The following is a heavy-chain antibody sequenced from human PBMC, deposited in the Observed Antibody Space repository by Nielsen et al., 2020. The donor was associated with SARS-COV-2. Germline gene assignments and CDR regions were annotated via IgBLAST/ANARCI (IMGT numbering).Heavy chain of an antibody. D-gene: IGHD3-10*01. V-gene: IGHV3-23*01. CDR2: ISGSGGST. J-gene: IGHJ4*02. Sequence: GESLKISCAASGFTFSSYAMSWVRQAPGKGLEWVSAISGSGGSTYYADSVKGRFTISRDNSKNTLYLQMNSLRAEDTAVYYCAKFTAGWPGEDYWGQGTLVTVSS. CDR3: AKFTAGWPGEDY. CDR1: GFTFSSYA.